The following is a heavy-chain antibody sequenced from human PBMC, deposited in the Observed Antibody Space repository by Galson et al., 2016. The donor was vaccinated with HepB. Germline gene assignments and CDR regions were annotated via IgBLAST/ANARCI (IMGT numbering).Heavy chain of an antibody. CDR3: ARDTWTWN. J-gene: IGHJ4*02. Sequence: SLRLSCAASGVTVSNNYMSWVRQAPGRGLEWVSVIYSGGDTYYADSVKGRCTISRDNFENTVYLQMNSLRAEDTAIYYCARDTWTWNGGQGTLVTVSS. V-gene: IGHV3-66*01. CDR2: IYSGGDT. D-gene: IGHD3/OR15-3a*01. CDR1: GVTVSNNY.